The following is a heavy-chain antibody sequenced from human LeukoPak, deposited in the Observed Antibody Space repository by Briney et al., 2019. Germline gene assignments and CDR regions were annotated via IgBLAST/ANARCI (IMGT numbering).Heavy chain of an antibody. CDR2: IKQDGSEK. V-gene: IGHV3-7*01. CDR1: GFTFSSYW. D-gene: IGHD1-7*01. J-gene: IGHJ6*02. CDR3: AREITAGTTRGPYYYGMDV. Sequence: GGSLRLSCAASGFTFSSYWMSWVRQAPGKGLEWVANIKQDGSEKYYVDSVKGRFTIFRDNAKNSLYLQMNSLRAEDTAVYYCAREITAGTTRGPYYYGMDVWGQGTTVTVSS.